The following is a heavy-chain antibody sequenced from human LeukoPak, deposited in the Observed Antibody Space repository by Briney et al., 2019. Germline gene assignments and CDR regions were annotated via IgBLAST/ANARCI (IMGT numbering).Heavy chain of an antibody. Sequence: SETLSLTCTVSGGSISSYYWSWIRQPPGKGLEWIGYIYYSGSANYNPSLKSRVTISVDTSKNQFSLKLSSVTAADTAVYYCARGSYDTRDWYFDLWGRGTLVTVSS. CDR1: GGSISSYY. CDR3: ARGSYDTRDWYFDL. D-gene: IGHD3-22*01. CDR2: IYYSGSA. V-gene: IGHV4-59*01. J-gene: IGHJ2*01.